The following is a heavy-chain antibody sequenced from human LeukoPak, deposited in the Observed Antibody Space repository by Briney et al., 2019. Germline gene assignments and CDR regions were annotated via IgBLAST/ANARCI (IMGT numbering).Heavy chain of an antibody. CDR3: ARGRYSYGRGAHYFDY. CDR2: INHSGST. Sequence: RASETLSLTCVVYGGSFSGYYWSRIRQPPGKGLEWIGEINHSGSTNYNPSLKSRVTISVDTSKNQFSLKLSSVTAADTAVYYCARGRYSYGRGAHYFDYWGQGTLVTVSS. J-gene: IGHJ4*02. CDR1: GGSFSGYY. V-gene: IGHV4-34*01. D-gene: IGHD5-18*01.